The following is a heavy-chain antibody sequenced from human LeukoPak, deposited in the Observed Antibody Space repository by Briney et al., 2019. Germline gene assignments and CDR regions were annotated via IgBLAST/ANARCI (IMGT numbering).Heavy chain of an antibody. CDR2: INPNSGGT. Sequence: ASVKVSCKASGYTFTGYYMHWVRQAPGQGLEWMGWINPNSGGTNYAQKFQGRVTMTRDTSISTAYMELSRLRSDDTAVYYCARSLAPADYYYSGTDVWGQGTTVTVSS. CDR1: GYTFTGYY. CDR3: ARSLAPADYYYSGTDV. V-gene: IGHV1-2*02. J-gene: IGHJ6*02. D-gene: IGHD6-13*01.